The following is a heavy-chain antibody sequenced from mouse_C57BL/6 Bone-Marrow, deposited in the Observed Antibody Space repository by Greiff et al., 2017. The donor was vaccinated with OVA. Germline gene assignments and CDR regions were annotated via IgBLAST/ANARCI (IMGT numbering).Heavy chain of an antibody. D-gene: IGHD2-4*01. Sequence: QVQLKESGPGLVAPSQSLSITCTVSGFSFTSYGVHWVRQPPGKGLEWLVVIWSDGSTTYNSALKSRLSISKDNSKSQVFLKMNSLQTDDTAMYYCARQRYDYDEGWFAYWGQGTLVTVSA. CDR3: ARQRYDYDEGWFAY. J-gene: IGHJ3*01. CDR1: GFSFTSYG. V-gene: IGHV2-6-1*01. CDR2: IWSDGST.